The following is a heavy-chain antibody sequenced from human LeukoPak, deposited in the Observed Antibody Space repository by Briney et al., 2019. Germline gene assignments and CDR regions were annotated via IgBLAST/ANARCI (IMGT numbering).Heavy chain of an antibody. CDR1: GFTFSGYY. Sequence: GGSLRLSCAASGFTFSGYYMSWIRQAPGKGLEWISYISSSGSSINYADSVKGRFTISRDNAKNSLYLQMNSLRAEDTAVYYCARAVGAHDAFDIWGQGTMVTVSS. D-gene: IGHD1-26*01. J-gene: IGHJ3*02. V-gene: IGHV3-11*04. CDR3: ARAVGAHDAFDI. CDR2: ISSSGSSI.